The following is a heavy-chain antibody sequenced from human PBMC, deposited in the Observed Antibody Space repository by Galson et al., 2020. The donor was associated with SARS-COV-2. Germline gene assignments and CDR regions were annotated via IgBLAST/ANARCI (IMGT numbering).Heavy chain of an antibody. CDR1: GGSISSHY. CDR3: AGNDRPNWFDA. CDR2: VYSSGST. Sequence: SETLSLTCTVSGGSISSHYWSWIRQPPGKGLEWIGYVYSSGSTYSNPSLKNRVTISVDTSKNQFSLNLRSVTAADTAVYYCAGNDRPNWFDAGGQGTLVTVSS. V-gene: IGHV4-59*11. D-gene: IGHD6-6*01. J-gene: IGHJ5*02.